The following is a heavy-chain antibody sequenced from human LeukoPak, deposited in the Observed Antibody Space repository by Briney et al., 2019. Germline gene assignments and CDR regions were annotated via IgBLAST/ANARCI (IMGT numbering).Heavy chain of an antibody. CDR3: ARASSGSYFSYYMDV. J-gene: IGHJ6*03. CDR2: INPNSGGT. V-gene: IGHV1-2*02. D-gene: IGHD1-26*01. CDR1: GYTFTGYY. Sequence: VASVKVSCKASGYTFTGYYMHWVRQAPGQGLEWMGWINPNSGGTNYAQKFQGRVTMTTDTSISTAYMELSRLRSDDTAVYYCARASSGSYFSYYMDVWGKGTTVTISS.